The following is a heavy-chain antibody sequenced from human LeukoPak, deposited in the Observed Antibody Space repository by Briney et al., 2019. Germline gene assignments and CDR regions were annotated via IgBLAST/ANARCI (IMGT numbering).Heavy chain of an antibody. V-gene: IGHV4-30-2*01. CDR3: ARQGVWGSYRLDY. CDR2: IYHTGVT. D-gene: IGHD3-16*02. Sequence: PSETLSLTCTVSGGSISSGGHYWSWLRHPPGKGLEWIGYIYHTGVTYFNPSLKSRVTISVDRSKNQFSLKLSSVTAADTAVYYCARQGVWGSYRLDYWGQGTLVTVSS. CDR1: GGSISSGGHY. J-gene: IGHJ4*02.